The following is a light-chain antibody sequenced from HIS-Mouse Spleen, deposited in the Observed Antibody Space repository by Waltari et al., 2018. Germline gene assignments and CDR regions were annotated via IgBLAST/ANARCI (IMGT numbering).Light chain of an antibody. V-gene: IGKV3-15*01. CDR1: QSVSSN. Sequence: EIVMTQSPATLSVSPGERATLSCRASQSVSSNLAWYPQKPGQAPRLLIYGAATRATGIPARLSGSGSGTEFTLTISSMQSEDFAVYYCQQYNNWWTFGQGTKVEIK. CDR3: QQYNNWWT. J-gene: IGKJ1*01. CDR2: GAA.